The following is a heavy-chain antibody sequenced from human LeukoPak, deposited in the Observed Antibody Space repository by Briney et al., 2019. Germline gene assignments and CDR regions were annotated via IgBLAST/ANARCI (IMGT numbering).Heavy chain of an antibody. J-gene: IGHJ4*02. D-gene: IGHD6-13*01. CDR3: ARDPRKSSYWYPHFDY. V-gene: IGHV3-30*04. CDR1: RFTFSSYA. Sequence: GGSLRLSCEASRFTFSSYAMHWVRQAPGKGLEWVAVKYYADSVKGRFTISRDNSKNTLYLQMNSLRAEDTAVYYCARDPRKSSYWYPHFDYWGRGTLVTFSS. CDR2: K.